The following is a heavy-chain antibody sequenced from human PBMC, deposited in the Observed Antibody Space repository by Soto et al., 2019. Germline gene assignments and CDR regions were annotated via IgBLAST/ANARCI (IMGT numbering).Heavy chain of an antibody. Sequence: QVHLVQSGAEVKKPGASVKVSCKGSDYTFTSYGITWVRQAPGQGLEWMGWISAHIGNTDYAQKPQGRVTVTRDTSTSTAFMELRSLRSDDTAVYYCARGWYGDYWGQGALVAVSS. V-gene: IGHV1-18*01. CDR1: DYTFTSYG. D-gene: IGHD2-15*01. J-gene: IGHJ4*02. CDR3: ARGWYGDY. CDR2: ISAHIGNT.